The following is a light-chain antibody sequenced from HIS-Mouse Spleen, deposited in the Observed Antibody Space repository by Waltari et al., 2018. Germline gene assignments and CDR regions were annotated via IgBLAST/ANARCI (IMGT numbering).Light chain of an antibody. CDR3: CSYAGSYTYVV. Sequence: QSALTQPRSVSGSPGQSVTIPCTGPSSDVGGYNYVSWYQQHPGKAPKPMIYDVSKRPSGVPDRFSGSKSGNTASLTISGLQAEDEADYYCCSYAGSYTYVVFGGGTKLTVL. V-gene: IGLV2-11*01. CDR1: SSDVGGYNY. J-gene: IGLJ2*01. CDR2: DVS.